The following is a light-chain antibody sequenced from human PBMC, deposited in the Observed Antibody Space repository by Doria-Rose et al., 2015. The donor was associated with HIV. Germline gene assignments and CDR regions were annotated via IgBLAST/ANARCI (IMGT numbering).Light chain of an antibody. CDR2: WAS. CDR3: QQYYDTPS. J-gene: IGKJ3*01. CDR1: QSLLYTSKNY. Sequence: VLTQPPESLGMSLGERATLNCKSNQSLLYTSKNYLAWYQQKPGQPPKLLIYWASTRQSGVPARLSGSGSGTDFTLTISSLEAEDVAVYYCQQYYDTPSSGPGTTVDIK. V-gene: IGKV4-1*01.